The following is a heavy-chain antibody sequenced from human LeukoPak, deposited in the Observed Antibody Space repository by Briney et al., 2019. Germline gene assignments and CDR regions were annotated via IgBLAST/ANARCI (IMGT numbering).Heavy chain of an antibody. V-gene: IGHV1-2*06. Sequence: ASVKVSCKASGYTFTGYYMHWVRQAPGQGLEWMGRINPNSGGTNYAQKCQGRVTMTRDTSISTAYMELSRLRSDDTAVYYCANEGDLYLRMDVWGQGTTVTVSS. J-gene: IGHJ6*02. CDR1: GYTFTGYY. CDR2: INPNSGGT. CDR3: ANEGDLYLRMDV. D-gene: IGHD3-16*01.